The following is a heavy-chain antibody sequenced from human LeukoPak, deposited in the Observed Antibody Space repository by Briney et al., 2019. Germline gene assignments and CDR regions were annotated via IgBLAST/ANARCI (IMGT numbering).Heavy chain of an antibody. CDR3: ARVVAAAGFYYYYYYGMDV. V-gene: IGHV1-8*01. Sequence: ASVKVSCKASGYTFTSYDINWVRQATGQGLEWMGWMNPNSGNTGYAQKFQGRVTMTRNTSISTAYMEPSSLRSEDTAVYYCARVVAAAGFYYYYYYGMDVWGQGTTVTVSS. D-gene: IGHD6-13*01. CDR2: MNPNSGNT. J-gene: IGHJ6*02. CDR1: GYTFTSYD.